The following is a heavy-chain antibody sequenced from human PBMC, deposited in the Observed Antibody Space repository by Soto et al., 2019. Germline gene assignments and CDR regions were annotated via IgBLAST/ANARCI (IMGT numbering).Heavy chain of an antibody. CDR2: IYYSGST. V-gene: IGHV4-59*12. J-gene: IGHJ6*02. CDR3: ATHPYYYGSGSYYDYYYYYGMDV. CDR1: GGSISSYY. D-gene: IGHD3-10*01. Sequence: PSETLSLTCTVSGGSISSYYWSWIRQPPGKGLEWIGYIYYSGSTNYNPSLKSRVTISVDTSKNQFSLKLSSVTAADTAVYYCATHPYYYGSGSYYDYYYYYGMDVWGQGTTVTVSS.